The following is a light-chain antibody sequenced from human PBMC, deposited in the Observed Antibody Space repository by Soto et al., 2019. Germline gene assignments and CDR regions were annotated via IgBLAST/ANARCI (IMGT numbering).Light chain of an antibody. CDR3: HQYYSTPPT. Sequence: DIVMTQSPDSLAVSLGERATINCKSSQSVLYSSNHQNNLAWYQQKPGQPPKLLIYWASTRESGVPDRFSGSGSGTDFTLTISSLQAEDVAVYYCHQYYSTPPTFGQGTKLEIK. V-gene: IGKV4-1*01. J-gene: IGKJ2*01. CDR1: QSVLYSSNHQNN. CDR2: WAS.